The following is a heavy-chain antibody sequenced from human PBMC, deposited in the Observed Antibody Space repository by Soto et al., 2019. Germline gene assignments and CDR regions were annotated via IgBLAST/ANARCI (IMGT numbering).Heavy chain of an antibody. V-gene: IGHV3-30*18. CDR3: AKTAYVGATMSFGFDI. CDR2: ISYDGSNK. CDR1: GFTFSSYG. J-gene: IGHJ3*02. D-gene: IGHD1-26*01. Sequence: QVQLVESGGGVVQPGRSLRLSCAASGFTFSSYGMHWVLQAPGKGLEWVAVISYDGSNKYYADSVKSRFSISRRNSTHTLYLQMKSVGAEDPAVYFCAKTAYVGATMSFGFDIWCQGTMVTCSS.